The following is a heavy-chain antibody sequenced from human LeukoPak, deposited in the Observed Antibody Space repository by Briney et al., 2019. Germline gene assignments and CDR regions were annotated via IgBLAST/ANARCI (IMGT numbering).Heavy chain of an antibody. V-gene: IGHV1-18*01. Sequence: GASVEVSCKASGYTFTSYDISWVRQAPGQGLEWMGWISAYHGNTNYAQKFQGRVTITRDTSASTAYMELSSLRSEDTAVYYCARSSPASFRPYSIGWDINAFDIWGQGTMVTVSS. CDR2: ISAYHGNT. CDR3: ARSSPASFRPYSIGWDINAFDI. D-gene: IGHD6-19*01. CDR1: GYTFTSYD. J-gene: IGHJ3*02.